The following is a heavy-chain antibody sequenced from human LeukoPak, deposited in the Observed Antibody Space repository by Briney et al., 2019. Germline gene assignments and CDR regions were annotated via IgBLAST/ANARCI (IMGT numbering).Heavy chain of an antibody. Sequence: GESLKISCKGSGYSFTSYWIGWVRQMPGKGLEWMGIIYPGDSDTRYSPSFQGQVTISADKSISTAYLQWSSLEASDTAMYYCARSSPHCSSTSCPFDYWGQGTLVTVSS. CDR2: IYPGDSDT. D-gene: IGHD2-2*01. CDR3: ARSSPHCSSTSCPFDY. V-gene: IGHV5-51*01. J-gene: IGHJ4*02. CDR1: GYSFTSYW.